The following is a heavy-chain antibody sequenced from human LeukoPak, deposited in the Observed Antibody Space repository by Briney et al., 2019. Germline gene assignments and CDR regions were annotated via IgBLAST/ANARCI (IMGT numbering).Heavy chain of an antibody. V-gene: IGHV1-18*04. CDR2: ISANNGNT. CDR1: GYTFTGYY. D-gene: IGHD3-9*01. J-gene: IGHJ4*02. CDR3: ARVDILTGYYFFDY. Sequence: GASVKVSCKASGYTFTGYYMHWVRQAPGQGLEWMGWISANNGNTYYVEKFKGRVTMTTDTSTDTAYMELRSPRSDDTAVFYCARVDILTGYYFFDYWGQGTLITVSS.